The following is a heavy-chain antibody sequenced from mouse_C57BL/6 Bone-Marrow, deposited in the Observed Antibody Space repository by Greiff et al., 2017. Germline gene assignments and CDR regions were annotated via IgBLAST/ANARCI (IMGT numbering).Heavy chain of an antibody. Sequence: QVQLQQPGAELVKPGASVKLSCKASGYTFTSYWMHWVKQRPGQGLEWIGMIHPNSGSTNYNEKFKSKATLPVDKSSSTAYMQLSSLTSEDSAVYYCARSELGGFDYWGQGTTLTVSS. CDR3: ARSELGGFDY. J-gene: IGHJ2*01. D-gene: IGHD4-1*01. CDR2: IHPNSGST. V-gene: IGHV1-64*01. CDR1: GYTFTSYW.